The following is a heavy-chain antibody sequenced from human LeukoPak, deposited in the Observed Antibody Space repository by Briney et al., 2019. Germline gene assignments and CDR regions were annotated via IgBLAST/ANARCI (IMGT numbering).Heavy chain of an antibody. V-gene: IGHV3-48*02. CDR1: GFTFSSYS. CDR3: VREEQLWLLGGYYFDY. CDR2: ISSSSSTI. Sequence: GGSLRLSCAASGFTFSSYSMNWVRQAPGKGLEWVSYISSSSSTIYYADSVKGRFTISRDNAKNSLYLQMNSLRDEDTAVYYCVREEQLWLLGGYYFDYWGQGTLVTVSS. J-gene: IGHJ4*02. D-gene: IGHD5-18*01.